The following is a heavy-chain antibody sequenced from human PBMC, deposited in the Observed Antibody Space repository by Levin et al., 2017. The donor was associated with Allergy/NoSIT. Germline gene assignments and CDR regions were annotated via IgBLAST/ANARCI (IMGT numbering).Heavy chain of an antibody. V-gene: IGHV3-21*01. Sequence: PGGSLRLSCAASGFTFSSNSMNWVRQAPGKGLEWFSSISSSSSHIYYADSVKGRFTISRDNAKNSLFLQMNSLRAEDTAMYFCARDLTFYYDTSGYCPFDYWGQGTLVTVSS. CDR3: ARDLTFYYDTSGYCPFDY. D-gene: IGHD3-22*01. J-gene: IGHJ4*02. CDR2: ISSSSSHI. CDR1: GFTFSSNS.